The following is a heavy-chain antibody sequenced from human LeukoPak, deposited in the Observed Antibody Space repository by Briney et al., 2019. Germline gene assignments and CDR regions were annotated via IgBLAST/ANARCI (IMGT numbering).Heavy chain of an antibody. V-gene: IGHV1-2*02. CDR2: TNPNSGGT. CDR1: GYTLIGYY. D-gene: IGHD3-22*01. CDR3: ARGDSSGYYYAFDI. J-gene: IGHJ3*02. Sequence: GASVKVSCKASGYTLIGYYMHWVRQAPGQGLEWMGWTNPNSGGTNYAQNFQGRVTMTRDTSISTAYMELSRLRSDDTAVYYCARGDSSGYYYAFDIWGQGTMVTVSS.